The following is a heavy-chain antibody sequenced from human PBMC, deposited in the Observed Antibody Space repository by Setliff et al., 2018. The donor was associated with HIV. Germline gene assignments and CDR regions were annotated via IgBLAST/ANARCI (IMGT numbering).Heavy chain of an antibody. CDR1: GFTFGDYA. Sequence: GGSLRLSCTASGFTFGDYAMHWVRQAPGKGLEWVAVISYDGSNKYYADSVKGRFTISRDNSKNTLYLQMNGLRAEDTAVYYCARSVIGYYYYGMDVWGQGTTVTVSS. J-gene: IGHJ6*02. CDR3: ARSVIGYYYYGMDV. CDR2: ISYDGSNK. D-gene: IGHD3-10*01. V-gene: IGHV3-30*01.